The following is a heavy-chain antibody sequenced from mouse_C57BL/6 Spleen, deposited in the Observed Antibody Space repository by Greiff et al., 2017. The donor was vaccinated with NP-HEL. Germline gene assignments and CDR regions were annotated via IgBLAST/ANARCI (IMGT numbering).Heavy chain of an antibody. V-gene: IGHV1-64*01. J-gene: IGHJ2*01. CDR1: GYTFTSYW. D-gene: IGHD4-1*01. CDR3: ARAGELGPGDYFDY. Sequence: QVQLKQPGAELVKPGASVKLSCKASGYTFTSYWMHWVKQRPGQGLEWIGMIHPNSGSTNYNEKFKSKATLTVDKSSSTAYMQLSSLTSEDSAVYYCARAGELGPGDYFDYWGQGTTLTVSS. CDR2: IHPNSGST.